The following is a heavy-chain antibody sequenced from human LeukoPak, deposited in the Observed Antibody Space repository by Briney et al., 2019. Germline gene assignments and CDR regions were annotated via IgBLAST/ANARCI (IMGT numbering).Heavy chain of an antibody. D-gene: IGHD3-10*01. Sequence: VASVKDSCKASGYTFTSYDINGVRQATGQGLEWMGWMNPNRGNTGYAQKFQGRVTMTRNTSISTAYMELSSLRSEDTAVYYCARGIFYGSGSYQNWFDPWGQGTLVTVSS. CDR2: MNPNRGNT. J-gene: IGHJ5*02. CDR3: ARGIFYGSGSYQNWFDP. V-gene: IGHV1-8*01. CDR1: GYTFTSYD.